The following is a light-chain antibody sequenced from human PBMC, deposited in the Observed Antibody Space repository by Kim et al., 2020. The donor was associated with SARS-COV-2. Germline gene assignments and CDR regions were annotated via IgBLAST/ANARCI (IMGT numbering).Light chain of an antibody. V-gene: IGKV1D-16*01. J-gene: IGKJ1*01. CDR2: AAS. Sequence: DIQMTQSPSSLSASVGDRVTITCRASQGVSIWLAWYQQKPEKAPKCLIYAASSLQSGVPSRFSGSGSETDFTLTISNLQPEDFATYYCQQYDSYTRSFGQGTKVDSK. CDR3: QQYDSYTRS. CDR1: QGVSIW.